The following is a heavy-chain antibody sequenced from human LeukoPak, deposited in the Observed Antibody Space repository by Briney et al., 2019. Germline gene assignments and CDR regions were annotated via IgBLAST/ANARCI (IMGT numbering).Heavy chain of an antibody. Sequence: SETLSLTCTVSGGSISSYYWSWIRQPPGKGLEWIGYIYNSGSTNHNPSLKSRVTISVDTSKNQFSLKLSSVTAADTAVYYCARHSSVPTPYYFDYWGHGTLVTVSS. V-gene: IGHV4-59*08. D-gene: IGHD4-17*01. J-gene: IGHJ4*01. CDR1: GGSISSYY. CDR2: IYNSGST. CDR3: ARHSSVPTPYYFDY.